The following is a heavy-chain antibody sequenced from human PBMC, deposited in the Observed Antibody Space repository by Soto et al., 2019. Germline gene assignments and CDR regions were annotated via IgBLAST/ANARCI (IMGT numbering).Heavy chain of an antibody. CDR1: GGSFSGYY. V-gene: IGHV4-34*01. CDR2: INHSGST. D-gene: IGHD1-26*01. Sequence: PSETLSLTCAVYGGSFSGYYWSWIRQPPGKGLEWIGEINHSGSTNYNPSLKSRATISVDTSKNQFSLKLSSVTAADTAVYYCARCIVGATTQYYYYGMDVWGQGTTVTVSS. J-gene: IGHJ6*02. CDR3: ARCIVGATTQYYYYGMDV.